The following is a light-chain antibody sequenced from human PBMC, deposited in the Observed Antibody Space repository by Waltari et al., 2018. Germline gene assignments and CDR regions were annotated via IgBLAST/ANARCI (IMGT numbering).Light chain of an antibody. Sequence: DIHMTQSPSTLSASIGDTVTITCRANQDINTWLAWYQQRPGKAPNLLIYKASYLESGVPSRFSGSGSGTEFTLTISSLQPDDFATYFCQQYESYWTFGQGTKVEMK. J-gene: IGKJ1*01. CDR2: KAS. CDR1: QDINTW. CDR3: QQYESYWT. V-gene: IGKV1-5*03.